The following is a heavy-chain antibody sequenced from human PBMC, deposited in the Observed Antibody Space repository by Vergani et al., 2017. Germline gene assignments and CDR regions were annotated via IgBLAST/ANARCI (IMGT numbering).Heavy chain of an antibody. Sequence: QVRLEESGPGLVKPSETPSLTCSVSGYSIGSGFYWAWIRQSPGEGLQWLTSIHNRGTTYHNPSLKSRVSVSLDTSKNRFSLNLTSVTATDTAVYYCARSQGDYWYFDLWGPGSLVTVSS. V-gene: IGHV4-38-2*01. J-gene: IGHJ2*01. CDR2: IHNRGTT. D-gene: IGHD2-21*01. CDR1: GYSIGSGFY. CDR3: ARSQGDYWYFDL.